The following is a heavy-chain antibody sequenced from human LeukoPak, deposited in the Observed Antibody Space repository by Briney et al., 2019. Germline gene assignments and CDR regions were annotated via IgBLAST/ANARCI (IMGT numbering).Heavy chain of an antibody. Sequence: GGSLRLSCAASGFTVGSSFMTWVRQAPGKGLEWVSVIFSDGTTYYTDSVKGRFTVSRDNSKNTLYLQLNSLRAEDTAVYYCAKTGGPWDWGQGTLVTVSS. D-gene: IGHD7-27*01. V-gene: IGHV3-53*01. CDR1: GFTVGSSF. CDR2: IFSDGTT. CDR3: AKTGGPWD. J-gene: IGHJ4*02.